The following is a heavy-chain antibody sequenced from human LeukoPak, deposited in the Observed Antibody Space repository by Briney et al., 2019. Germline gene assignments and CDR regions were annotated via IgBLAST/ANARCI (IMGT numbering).Heavy chain of an antibody. CDR3: AKEGDDDYVDY. Sequence: GGSLRLSCAASGFTFNSYAINWVRQAPGKGLEWVSAISGSGGSTYYADSVKGRFTISRDNSKNTLYLQMNSLRAEDSAVYYCAKEGDDDYVDYWGQGTLVTVSS. D-gene: IGHD3-16*01. V-gene: IGHV3-23*01. J-gene: IGHJ4*02. CDR1: GFTFNSYA. CDR2: ISGSGGST.